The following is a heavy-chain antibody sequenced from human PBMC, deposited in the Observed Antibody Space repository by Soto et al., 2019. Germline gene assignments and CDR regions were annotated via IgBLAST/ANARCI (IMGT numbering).Heavy chain of an antibody. CDR1: RYTFTSYG. CDR3: AKDRPRLTQQFNGVS. D-gene: IGHD2-8*01. Sequence: TSAKVSCKASRYTFTSYGISLARQAPGQGLEWMGWISAYNGNTNYAQKLQGRVTLTTDASTSTAYMELRSLRSDDTAVYYCAKDRPRLTQQFNGVSWGQGTLVTVSS. V-gene: IGHV1-18*01. CDR2: ISAYNGNT. J-gene: IGHJ5*02.